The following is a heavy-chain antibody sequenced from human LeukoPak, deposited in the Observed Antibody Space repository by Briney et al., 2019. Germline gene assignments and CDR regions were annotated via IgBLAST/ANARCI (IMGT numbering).Heavy chain of an antibody. V-gene: IGHV4-61*01. CDR1: GGSISSSSYY. CDR2: IYYSGST. CDR3: ARDLVGDAFDI. Sequence: PSETLSLTCTVSGGSISSSSYYWGWIRQPPGKGLEWIGYIYYSGSTNYNPSLKSRVTISVDTSKNQFSLKLSSVTAADTAVYYCARDLVGDAFDIWGQGTMVTVSS. D-gene: IGHD1-26*01. J-gene: IGHJ3*02.